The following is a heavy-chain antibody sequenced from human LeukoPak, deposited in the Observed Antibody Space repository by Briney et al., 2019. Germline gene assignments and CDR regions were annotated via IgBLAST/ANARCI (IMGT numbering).Heavy chain of an antibody. Sequence: ASVEVSCKASGYTFTSDGISWVRQAPGQGLECMGWISAYNGNTSYAQKLPGRVTLTTDTSTSTAYMEMRSLRSDDTAVYYCARDRGGSSSGWYVGKDYWGQGTLVTVSS. CDR3: ARDRGGSSSGWYVGKDY. CDR2: ISAYNGNT. CDR1: GYTFTSDG. D-gene: IGHD6-19*01. J-gene: IGHJ4*02. V-gene: IGHV1-18*01.